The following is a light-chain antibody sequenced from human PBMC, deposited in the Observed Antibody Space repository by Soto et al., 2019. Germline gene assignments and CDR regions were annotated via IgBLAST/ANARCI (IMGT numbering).Light chain of an antibody. CDR1: SSDVGGYNY. CDR2: EVS. J-gene: IGLJ2*01. Sequence: QSALTQPASVSGSPGQSITISCTGTSSDVGGYNYVSWYQQHPGKAPKLMIYEVSNRPSGVSNRFSGSKSGNTASLTISGLQAEDEADYYCSSYTSSSTNVVFGGGNKLTVL. CDR3: SSYTSSSTNVV. V-gene: IGLV2-14*01.